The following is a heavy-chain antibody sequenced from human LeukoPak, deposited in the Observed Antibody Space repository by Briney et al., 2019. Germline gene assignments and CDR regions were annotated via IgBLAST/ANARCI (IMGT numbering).Heavy chain of an antibody. V-gene: IGHV3-74*01. D-gene: IGHD1-26*01. CDR3: ARTTGSKNAFDI. CDR1: GFTFSSYW. Sequence: GGSLRLSCAAPGFTFSSYWMHWVRQAPGKGLVWVSRISSDGSSACYADSVKGRFTISRDNAKNTLYLQMNSLRAEDTAVYHCARTTGSKNAFDIWGQGTIVTVSS. CDR2: ISSDGSSA. J-gene: IGHJ3*02.